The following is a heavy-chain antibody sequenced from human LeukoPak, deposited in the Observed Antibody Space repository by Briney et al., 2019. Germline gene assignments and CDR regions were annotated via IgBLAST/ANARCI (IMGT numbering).Heavy chain of an antibody. CDR1: GFTFSSYW. CDR2: ISSDGSST. CDR3: ARIGYSYGPDY. Sequence: GGSLSLSCAASGFTFSSYWMHWVRQAPGKGLVWVSRISSDGSSTNYADSVKGRFTISRDNAKNTLYLQMNSLRAEDTAVYYCARIGYSYGPDYWGPGTLVSVSS. J-gene: IGHJ4*02. D-gene: IGHD5-18*01. V-gene: IGHV3-74*01.